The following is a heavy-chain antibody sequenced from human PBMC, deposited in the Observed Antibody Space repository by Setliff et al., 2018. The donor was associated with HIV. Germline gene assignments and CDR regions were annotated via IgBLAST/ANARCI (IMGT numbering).Heavy chain of an antibody. CDR2: INHSGST. CDR3: AKTLPDAFDI. J-gene: IGHJ3*02. D-gene: IGHD3-10*01. CDR1: GGSFSGYY. Sequence: ASETLSLTCAVYGGSFSGYYWSWIRQPPGKGLEWIGEINHSGSTNYNPSLKSRVTISVDTSKNQFSLKLSSVTAADTAVYYCAKTLPDAFDIWGQGTMVTVSS. V-gene: IGHV4-34*01.